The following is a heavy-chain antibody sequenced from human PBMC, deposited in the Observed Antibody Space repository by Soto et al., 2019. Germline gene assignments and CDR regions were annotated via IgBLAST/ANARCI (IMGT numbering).Heavy chain of an antibody. D-gene: IGHD3-10*01. CDR3: ARLQFGEGFDY. CDR1: GGSISGGGFP. CDR2: ILHTGGT. J-gene: IGHJ4*02. Sequence: SETLSLTCAVSGGSISGGGFPWSWIRQPPGKGLEWIGYILHTGGTQYNPSLKSRVSMSVDKSKNQFSLHLTSVTAADTAVYYCARLQFGEGFDYWGQGALVTVSS. V-gene: IGHV4-30-2*01.